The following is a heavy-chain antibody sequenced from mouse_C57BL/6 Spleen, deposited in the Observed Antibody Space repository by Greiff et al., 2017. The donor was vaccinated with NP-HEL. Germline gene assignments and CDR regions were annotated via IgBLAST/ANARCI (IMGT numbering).Heavy chain of an antibody. Sequence: VQLQQPGAELVKPGASVKMSCTASGYTFTSYWITWVKQRPGQGLEWIGDIYPGSGSTNYNEKFKSQATLTVDTSSSTAYMQLSSLTSEDSAVYYCARYERWYAMDYWGQGTSVTVSS. J-gene: IGHJ4*01. CDR1: GYTFTSYW. D-gene: IGHD2-3*01. CDR3: ARYERWYAMDY. CDR2: IYPGSGST. V-gene: IGHV1-55*01.